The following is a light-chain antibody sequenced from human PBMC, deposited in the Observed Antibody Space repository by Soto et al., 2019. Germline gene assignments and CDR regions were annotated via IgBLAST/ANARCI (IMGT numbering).Light chain of an antibody. CDR3: QQFNSYPRT. CDR1: QGISSA. V-gene: IGKV1-13*02. J-gene: IGKJ1*01. CDR2: DAS. Sequence: AIQLTQSPSSLSASVGDRVTITCRASQGISSALAWYQQKPGKAPKLLIYDASSLESGVPSRFSGSGSRTDFTLTISSLQPEDFATYYCQQFNSYPRTFVQGTKVEIK.